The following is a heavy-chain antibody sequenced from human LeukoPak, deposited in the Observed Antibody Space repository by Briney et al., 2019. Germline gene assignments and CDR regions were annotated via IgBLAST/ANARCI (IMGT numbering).Heavy chain of an antibody. CDR2: ISESGSAI. J-gene: IGHJ4*02. V-gene: IGHV3-48*03. D-gene: IGHD1-26*01. Sequence: GGSLRLSCAASGFTFSSYEMNWVRLAPGKGLEWVSYISESGSAIYYADSVKGRFTISRDNAKNSLYLQMNSLRAEDTAVYYCARDYSGWGQGTLVTVSS. CDR3: ARDYSG. CDR1: GFTFSSYE.